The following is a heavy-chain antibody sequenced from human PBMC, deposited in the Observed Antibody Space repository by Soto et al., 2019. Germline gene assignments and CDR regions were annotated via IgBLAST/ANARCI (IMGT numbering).Heavy chain of an antibody. V-gene: IGHV3-30*18. CDR3: AKDRGYCDSSSCYLGHSFDI. J-gene: IGHJ3*02. CDR2: ISHDGRSK. D-gene: IGHD2-2*01. CDR1: GFTFSTSG. Sequence: AGGSLRLSCAASGFTFSTSGIHWVRQAPGKGLEWVAVISHDGRSKFYVDSVKGRFTISRDNSKNTLSLQMNSLRAEDTAVYYCAKDRGYCDSSSCYLGHSFDIWGQGTMVTVSS.